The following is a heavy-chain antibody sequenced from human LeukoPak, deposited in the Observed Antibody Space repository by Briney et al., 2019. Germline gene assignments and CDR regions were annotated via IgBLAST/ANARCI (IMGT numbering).Heavy chain of an antibody. V-gene: IGHV1-8*01. D-gene: IGHD3-10*01. CDR2: MHPNSGNT. CDR3: ASDYYGSGSYLD. J-gene: IGHJ4*02. Sequence: GASVKVSCKASGYTFTSYDINWVRQATGQGLECMRWMHPNSGNTGYAQKFQSRVTMTRNTSISTAYMELSSLRSEDTAVYYCASDYYGSGSYLDWGQGTLVTVSS. CDR1: GYTFTSYD.